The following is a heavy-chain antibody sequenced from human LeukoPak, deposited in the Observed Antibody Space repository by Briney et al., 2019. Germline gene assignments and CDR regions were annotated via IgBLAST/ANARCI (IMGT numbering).Heavy chain of an antibody. J-gene: IGHJ5*02. CDR2: IYTSGST. D-gene: IGHD5-12*01. Sequence: SETLSLTCTVSGGSISSYYWSWIRQPAGKGLEWIGRIYTSGSTNYNPSLKSRVTMSVGTSKNQFSLKLSSVTAADTAVYYCARDSGYSGYDYTAVAGTWWFDPWGQGTLVTVSS. CDR3: ARDSGYSGYDYTAVAGTWWFDP. V-gene: IGHV4-4*07. CDR1: GGSISSYY.